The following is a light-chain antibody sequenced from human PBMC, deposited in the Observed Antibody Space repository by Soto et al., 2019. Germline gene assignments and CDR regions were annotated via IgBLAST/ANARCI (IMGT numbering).Light chain of an antibody. Sequence: EIVLTQSPGTLSLSPGERATLSCSASQSVSSSYLAWYQQKPGQAPRLLIYGASSRATGIPDRFSGSGSGTDFTLTNSRLEPEDFAVYYCQQYGSSPYTFGQGTRLELK. CDR3: QQYGSSPYT. CDR2: GAS. V-gene: IGKV3-20*01. J-gene: IGKJ2*01. CDR1: QSVSSSY.